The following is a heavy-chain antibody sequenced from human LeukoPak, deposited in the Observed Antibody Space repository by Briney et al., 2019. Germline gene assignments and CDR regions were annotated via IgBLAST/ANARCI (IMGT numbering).Heavy chain of an antibody. V-gene: IGHV3-23*01. CDR2: ITYTSGST. Sequence: PGGSLRLSCAASGFTFRDYAMSWVRQAPGKGPEWVSTITYTSGSTYYVDSVRGRFTISRDNSKNTLYLQMNSLRAEDTARYYCVKLGDTSSWSPLDYWGQGTLVTVSS. J-gene: IGHJ4*02. CDR1: GFTFRDYA. D-gene: IGHD6-13*01. CDR3: VKLGDTSSWSPLDY.